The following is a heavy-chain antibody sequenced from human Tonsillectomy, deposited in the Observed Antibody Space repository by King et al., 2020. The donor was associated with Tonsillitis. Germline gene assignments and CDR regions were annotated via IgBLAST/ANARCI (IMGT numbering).Heavy chain of an antibody. J-gene: IGHJ5*02. CDR2: IYSSGST. CDR3: ARVGEQRLVGWFAP. CDR1: GVSISSYY. Sequence: VQLQESGPRLVRPSETLSLTCNVSGVSISSYYWTWIRQPPGKGLEWIGYIYSSGSTNYNPSLRSRVTISVDTSKNQLSLMLSSVTAADTAVYYCARVGEQRLVGWFAPWGQGTLVTVSS. D-gene: IGHD1/OR15-1a*01. V-gene: IGHV4-59*01.